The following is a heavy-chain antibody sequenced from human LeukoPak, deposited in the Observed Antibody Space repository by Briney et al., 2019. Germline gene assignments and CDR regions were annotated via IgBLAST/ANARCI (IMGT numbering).Heavy chain of an antibody. D-gene: IGHD6-19*01. Sequence: ETLSLTCTVSGGSISSYYWSWIRQPPGKGLEWIGYIYYSGSTNYNPSLKSRVTISVDTSKNQFSLKLSSVTAADMAVYYCARSIAVAEYYFDYWGQGTLVTVSS. V-gene: IGHV4-59*01. J-gene: IGHJ4*02. CDR1: GGSISSYY. CDR3: ARSIAVAEYYFDY. CDR2: IYYSGST.